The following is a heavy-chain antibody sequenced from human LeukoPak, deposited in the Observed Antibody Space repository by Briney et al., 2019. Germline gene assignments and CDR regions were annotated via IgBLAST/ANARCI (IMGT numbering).Heavy chain of an antibody. V-gene: IGHV1-2*02. CDR1: GYTFTGYY. D-gene: IGHD2-2*02. J-gene: IGHJ4*02. CDR2: INPNSGGA. Sequence: GASVKVSCKASGYTFTGYYMHWVRQAPGQGLEWMGWINPNSGGANYAQKFQGRVTMTRDTSISTAYMELSRLRSDDTAVYYCARDQATAIPPDYWGQGTLVTVSS. CDR3: ARDQATAIPPDY.